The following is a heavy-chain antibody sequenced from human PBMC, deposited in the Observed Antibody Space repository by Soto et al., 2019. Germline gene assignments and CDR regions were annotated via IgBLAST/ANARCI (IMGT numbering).Heavy chain of an antibody. J-gene: IGHJ4*02. CDR3: AKDPPLLDTVN. CDR1: GFTFSNYA. D-gene: IGHD2-15*01. CDR2: ISGRGGST. V-gene: IGHV3-23*01. Sequence: GGSLRLSCAASGFTFSNYAMSWVRQAPGKGLEWVSAISGRGGSTYYADSVKGRFTISRDNSKNTLYLQMNSLRAEDTAVYYCAKDPPLLDTVNWGQGTLVTVSS.